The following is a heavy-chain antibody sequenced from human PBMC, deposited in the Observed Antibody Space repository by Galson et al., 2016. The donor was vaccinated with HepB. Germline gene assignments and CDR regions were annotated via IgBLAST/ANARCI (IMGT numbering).Heavy chain of an antibody. CDR3: VRRAARPAYFYFDL. D-gene: IGHD6-6*01. J-gene: IGHJ2*01. Sequence: QSGAEVKKSGESLKISCTASENSFLGYWIGWVRQMPGKGLDWMGVIYPGDSDTRYNPSFQGQVTISADTSINTAYLEWSSLRASDTAVYYCVRRAARPAYFYFDLWGRGTVVAVSS. CDR1: ENSFLGYW. V-gene: IGHV5-51*01. CDR2: IYPGDSDT.